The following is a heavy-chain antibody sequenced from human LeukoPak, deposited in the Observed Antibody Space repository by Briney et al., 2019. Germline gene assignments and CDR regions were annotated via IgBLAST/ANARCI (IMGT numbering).Heavy chain of an antibody. J-gene: IGHJ4*02. D-gene: IGHD3-22*01. CDR2: MNPNSGNT. CDR3: ARESARGDWHYYDSSEEFDY. CDR1: GYTFTSYD. V-gene: IGHV1-8*01. Sequence: ASVKVSCKASGYTFTSYDINWVRQATGQGLEWMGWMNPNSGNTGYAQKFQGRVTMTRNTSISTAYMELSSLRSEDTAVYYCARESARGDWHYYDSSEEFDYWGQGTLVTVSS.